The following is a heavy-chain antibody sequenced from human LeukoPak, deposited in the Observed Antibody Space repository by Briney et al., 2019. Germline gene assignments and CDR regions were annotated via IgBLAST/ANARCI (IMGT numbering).Heavy chain of an antibody. J-gene: IGHJ3*02. D-gene: IGHD5-18*01. CDR3: ARGGFTYGPATLGALDI. CDR2: ISADGRMT. CDR1: GFTVTDYW. V-gene: IGHV3-74*01. Sequence: PGGSLRPSCAASGFTVTDYWMHWVRQAPGKGLVWVSRISADGRMTDYEDSVKGRFTVSRDNAKNTLYLQMNRVRAEDTAVYYCARGGFTYGPATLGALDIGGQGTMVPVSS.